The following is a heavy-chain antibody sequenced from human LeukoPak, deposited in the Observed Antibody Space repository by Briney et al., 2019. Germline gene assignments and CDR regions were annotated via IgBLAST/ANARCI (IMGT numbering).Heavy chain of an antibody. D-gene: IGHD2-2*02. V-gene: IGHV3-48*03. CDR3: ARDVRGGYCSSTSCYTSDAFDI. J-gene: IGHJ3*02. CDR1: GFTFSSYE. CDR2: ISSSGSTI. Sequence: GGSLRLSCAASGFTFSSYEMNWVRQAPGKGLEWVSYISSSGSTIYYADSVKGRFTISRDNAKNSLYLQMNSLRAEDTAVYYCARDVRGGYCSSTSCYTSDAFDIWGQGTMVTVSS.